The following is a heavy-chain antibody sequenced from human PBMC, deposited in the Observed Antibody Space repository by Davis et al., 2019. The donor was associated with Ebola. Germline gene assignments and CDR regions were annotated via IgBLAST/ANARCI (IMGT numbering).Heavy chain of an antibody. J-gene: IGHJ4*02. D-gene: IGHD6-6*01. CDR3: ARQSSSSWGDY. Sequence: SETLSLTCTVSGGSISSYYWSWIRQPPGKALEWIGYIYYRGNTNYNPSLKSRVTISVDTSENQFSLKLSSVTAADTAVYYCARQSSSSWGDYWGQGTLVTVSS. V-gene: IGHV4-59*08. CDR1: GGSISSYY. CDR2: IYYRGNT.